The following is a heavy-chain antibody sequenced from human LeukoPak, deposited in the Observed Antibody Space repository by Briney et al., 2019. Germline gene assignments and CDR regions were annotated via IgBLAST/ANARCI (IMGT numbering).Heavy chain of an antibody. CDR1: GFTFSSYA. D-gene: IGHD5-18*01. CDR2: ISGSGGST. V-gene: IGHV3-23*01. Sequence: GESLKISCAASGFTFSSYAMSWVRQAPGKGLEWVSAISGSGGSTYYADSVKGRFTISRDNSKNTLYLQMNSLRAEDTAVYYCAKDCTAMVMGDAFDIWGQGTMVTVSS. CDR3: AKDCTAMVMGDAFDI. J-gene: IGHJ3*02.